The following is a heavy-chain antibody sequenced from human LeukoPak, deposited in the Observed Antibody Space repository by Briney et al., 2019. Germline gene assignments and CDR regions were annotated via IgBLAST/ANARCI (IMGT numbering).Heavy chain of an antibody. CDR1: GFTFSSYS. Sequence: GGSLRLSCAASGFTFSSYSMNWVRQAPGKGLEWVSSISSSSSYIYYADSVKGRFTISRDNAKNSLYLQMNSLRAEDTAVYYCARDFRPDSSSWYLWFDPWGQGTLVTVSS. V-gene: IGHV3-21*01. CDR2: ISSSSSYI. CDR3: ARDFRPDSSSWYLWFDP. J-gene: IGHJ5*02. D-gene: IGHD6-13*01.